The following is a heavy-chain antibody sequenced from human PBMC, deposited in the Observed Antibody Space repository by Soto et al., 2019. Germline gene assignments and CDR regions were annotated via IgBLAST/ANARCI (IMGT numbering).Heavy chain of an antibody. CDR1: GFTFSSYS. CDR3: ARSPPQSPYYFDY. V-gene: IGHV3-21*01. J-gene: IGHJ4*02. Sequence: PGGSLRLSCAASGFTFSSYSMNWVRQAPGKGLEWVSSISSSSSYIYYADSVKGRFTISRDNAKNSLYLQMNSLRAEDTAVYYCARSPPQSPYYFDYWGQGTLVTVSS. CDR2: ISSSSSYI.